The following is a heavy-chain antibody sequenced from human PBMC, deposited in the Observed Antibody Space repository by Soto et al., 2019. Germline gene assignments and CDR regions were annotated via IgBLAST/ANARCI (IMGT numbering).Heavy chain of an antibody. Sequence: QVQLVESGGGVVQPGRSLRLSCAVSGFSFSTYAMHWVRQAPGKGLEWVAVISFYGSSKYYADSVRGRFTSSRDNSKNTLFLQMNSLRAEDTAVYYCARDSMIVLVPTERGDGDSLDYWGQGTLVTVSS. CDR3: ARDSMIVLVPTERGDGDSLDY. D-gene: IGHD3-22*01. J-gene: IGHJ4*02. V-gene: IGHV3-30-3*01. CDR1: GFSFSTYA. CDR2: ISFYGSSK.